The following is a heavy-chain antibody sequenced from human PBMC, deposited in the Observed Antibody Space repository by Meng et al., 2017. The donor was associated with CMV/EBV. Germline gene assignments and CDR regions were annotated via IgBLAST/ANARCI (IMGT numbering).Heavy chain of an antibody. CDR3: ARGGNPVDY. J-gene: IGHJ4*02. Sequence: SQTPSLTCAVYGGSFSGYYWSWIRQPPGKGLEWIGEINHSGSTNYNPSLKSRVTISVDTSKNQFSLKLSSVTAADTAVYYCARGGNPVDYWGQGTLVTVSS. D-gene: IGHD1-14*01. CDR2: INHSGST. V-gene: IGHV4-34*01. CDR1: GGSFSGYY.